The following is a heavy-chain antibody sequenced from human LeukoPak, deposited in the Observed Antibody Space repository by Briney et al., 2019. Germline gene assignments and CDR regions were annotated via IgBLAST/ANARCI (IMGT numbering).Heavy chain of an antibody. Sequence: PSETLSLTCAVSGYSISSGYFWGWVRQPPGKRLEWIGSWHHSGITDYNPSLKSRVTIVADTSKNQFSLKLASVAAADSAVYFCARQYEFWGQGTLVTVSS. CDR2: WHHSGIT. CDR3: ARQYEF. J-gene: IGHJ4*02. D-gene: IGHD2/OR15-2a*01. V-gene: IGHV4-38-2*01. CDR1: GYSISSGYF.